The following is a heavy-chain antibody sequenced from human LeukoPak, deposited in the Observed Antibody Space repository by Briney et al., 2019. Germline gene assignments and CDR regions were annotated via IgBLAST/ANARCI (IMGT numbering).Heavy chain of an antibody. CDR2: IYHSGST. D-gene: IGHD3-22*01. CDR1: GGSISSGGYS. CDR3: ARVGGTYYYDSSGYYPSFFDI. V-gene: IGHV4-30-2*01. Sequence: SQTLSLTCAVSGGSISSGGYSWSWIRQPPGKGLEWIGYIYHSGSTYYSPSLKSRVTISVDRSKNQFSLKLSSVTAADTAVYYCARVGGTYYYDSSGYYPSFFDIWGQGTMVTVSS. J-gene: IGHJ3*02.